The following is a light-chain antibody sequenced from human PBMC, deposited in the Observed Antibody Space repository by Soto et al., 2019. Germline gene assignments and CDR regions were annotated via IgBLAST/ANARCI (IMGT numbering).Light chain of an antibody. CDR3: QQYGSSPLT. CDR1: QSVSGSY. V-gene: IGKV3-20*01. CDR2: GAS. J-gene: IGKJ4*01. Sequence: EIVLTQSPGTLSLSPGERATLSCRASQSVSGSYLTWYQQKPGQAPRLLIYGASSRATGIPDRFSGSGSRTDFTLTISRLEPEDFAVYFCQQYGSSPLTFGGGTKVDIK.